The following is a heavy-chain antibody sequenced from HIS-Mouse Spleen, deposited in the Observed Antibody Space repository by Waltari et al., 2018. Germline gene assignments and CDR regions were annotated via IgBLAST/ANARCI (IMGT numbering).Heavy chain of an antibody. V-gene: IGHV3-53*03. Sequence: ISRDNSKNTLYLQMNSLRAEDTAVYYCARALEVRGVRASYFDYWGQGTLVTVSS. J-gene: IGHJ4*02. D-gene: IGHD3-10*01. CDR3: ARALEVRGVRASYFDY.